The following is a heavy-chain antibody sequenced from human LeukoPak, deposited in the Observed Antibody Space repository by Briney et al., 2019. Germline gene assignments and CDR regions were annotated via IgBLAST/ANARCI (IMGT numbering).Heavy chain of an antibody. CDR2: INNYGGST. V-gene: IGHV3-23*01. CDR1: GFTFSTYS. D-gene: IGHD1-1*01. J-gene: IGHJ4*02. CDR3: ARYRNDRYFDY. Sequence: GGSLRLSCAASGFTFSTYSMGWVRQAPGKGLEWVSVINNYGGSTFYADSVKGRFTISRDNSKNTLYLQMNSLRAEDTAVYYCARYRNDRYFDYWGQGTLVTVSS.